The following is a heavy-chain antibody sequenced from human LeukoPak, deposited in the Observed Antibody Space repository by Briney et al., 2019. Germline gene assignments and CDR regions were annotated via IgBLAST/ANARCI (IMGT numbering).Heavy chain of an antibody. CDR1: ASTFSGYS. V-gene: IGHV3-30*04. CDR3: ARVGYDYNWYDAFDI. D-gene: IGHD1-1*01. Sequence: GGSLRLSCVVSASTFSGYSMHWVRQAPGKGLEWVAFISHDGSNKYCADSLKGRFTISRDNSKNTLFLQMNSLRPEDTAVYYCARVGYDYNWYDAFDIWGQGTMVTVSS. J-gene: IGHJ3*02. CDR2: ISHDGSNK.